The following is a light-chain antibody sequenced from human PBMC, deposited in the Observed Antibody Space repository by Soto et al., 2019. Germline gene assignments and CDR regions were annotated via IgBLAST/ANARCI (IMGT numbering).Light chain of an antibody. Sequence: QSALTQPRSVSGSPGQSVTISCTGTSSDVGGYNYVSWYQQHPGKAPKLMIYDVSKRPSGVPDRFSGSKSGNTASLTISGLQAEDEADYYCCSYAGSYTSRGLYVFGTGTKVTVL. CDR3: CSYAGSYTSRGLYV. CDR1: SSDVGGYNY. J-gene: IGLJ1*01. CDR2: DVS. V-gene: IGLV2-11*01.